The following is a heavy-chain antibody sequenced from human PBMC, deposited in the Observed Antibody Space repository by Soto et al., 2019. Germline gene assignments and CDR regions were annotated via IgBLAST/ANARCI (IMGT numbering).Heavy chain of an antibody. Sequence: ASVKVSCKTSGYRFTTYGISWVRQAPGQGLEWMGWISTYNEKKKYIQKFQGRLTMTTEASTSTAYMELKNLRSDDPAVYYCARDTFLGSRAWDASDSCGQGTLRTVSS. D-gene: IGHD6-19*01. CDR3: ARDTFLGSRAWDASDS. V-gene: IGHV1-18*04. J-gene: IGHJ4*02. CDR1: GYRFTTYG. CDR2: ISTYNEKK.